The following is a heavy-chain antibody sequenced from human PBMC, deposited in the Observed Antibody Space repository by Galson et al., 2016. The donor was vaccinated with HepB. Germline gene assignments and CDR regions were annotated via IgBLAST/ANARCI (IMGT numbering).Heavy chain of an antibody. CDR1: GFTFSNYA. CDR3: ARVLGSSDYYGGGCALDI. D-gene: IGHD3-22*01. J-gene: IGHJ3*02. V-gene: IGHV3-30-3*01. CDR2: ISYDGSSQ. Sequence: SLRLSCAASGFTFSNYAMRWVRQAPGKGLEWVAVISYDGSSQDYADFAKGRSTISRDNSKNTLYLQMNSLRAEDTAVYYCARVLGSSDYYGGGCALDIWGQGTMVTVSS.